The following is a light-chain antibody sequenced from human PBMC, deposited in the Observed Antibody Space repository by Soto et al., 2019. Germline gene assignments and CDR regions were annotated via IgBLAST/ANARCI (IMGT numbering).Light chain of an antibody. Sequence: QSVLTQPPSVSGAPGLKVTISCSGSRSNIGNNYVSWYQQFPGTAPKVIIFDNDERPSGTPDRFSGSKSGTSATLVITELQTGDEADYYCGTWDSTLSSDVFGGGTKLTVL. CDR3: GTWDSTLSSDV. CDR2: DND. V-gene: IGLV1-51*01. CDR1: RSNIGNNY. J-gene: IGLJ3*02.